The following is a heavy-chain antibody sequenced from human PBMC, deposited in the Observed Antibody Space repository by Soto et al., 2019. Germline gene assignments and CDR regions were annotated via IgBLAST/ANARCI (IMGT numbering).Heavy chain of an antibody. CDR1: GYSFTTYG. CDR3: AREMWTRSGPQNIFDY. D-gene: IGHD6-25*01. V-gene: IGHV1-18*01. Sequence: QVQLVQSEGEMKQPGASVKVSCKASGYSFTTYGFCWMRQVPGQGLEWMRYIRPSSGYTTHTPNLQDRVIMTTDSATTTVYMELRSLRSDDTAIHYCAREMWTRSGPQNIFDYWGQGALVTVSS. J-gene: IGHJ4*02. CDR2: IRPSSGYT.